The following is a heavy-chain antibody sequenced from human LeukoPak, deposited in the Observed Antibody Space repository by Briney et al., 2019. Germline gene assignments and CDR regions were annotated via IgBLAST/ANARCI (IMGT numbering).Heavy chain of an antibody. D-gene: IGHD2-2*01. V-gene: IGHV1-69*04. CDR3: ARDIVVDKGGMDV. CDR2: LIPLLGIA. CDR1: GGTFSSYA. J-gene: IGHJ6*02. Sequence: SVPVPRKASGGTFSSYAISWVRQAPGQGLEWMGRLIPLLGIANYAQKFQGRVTIIADKSTSTAYMELSSLRSEDTAVYYCARDIVVDKGGMDVWGQGTTVTVSS.